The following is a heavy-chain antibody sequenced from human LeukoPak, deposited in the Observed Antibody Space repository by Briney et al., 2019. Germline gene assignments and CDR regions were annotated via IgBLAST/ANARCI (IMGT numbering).Heavy chain of an antibody. J-gene: IGHJ4*02. V-gene: IGHV3-53*01. CDR1: GFTVSNNY. CDR2: TRGGGGT. D-gene: IGHD6-19*01. CDR3: ARALGSGWSASH. Sequence: GGSLRLSCAGSGFTVSNNYMSWVRQRPGKGLEWVSGTRGGGGTYFADSVEGRFTISRDNSKNTVYLQMHRLRVEDTAIYYCARALGSGWSASHWGQGTQVTVSS.